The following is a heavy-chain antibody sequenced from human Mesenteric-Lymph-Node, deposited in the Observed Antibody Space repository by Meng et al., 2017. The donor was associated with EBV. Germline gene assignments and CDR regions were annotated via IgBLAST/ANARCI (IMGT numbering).Heavy chain of an antibody. Sequence: VTGPGQAKPSVTLSLTCTVSGGSVRAGSCDWSWIGQTPGKGPEWIGYISYSHNTKHNPSLRSRVTISIDTSKNQVSLKLTSLTAADTAVYYCARSPYSGTYWGGLFDYWGQGALVTVSS. CDR1: GGSVRAGSCD. V-gene: IGHV4-61*01. CDR2: ISYSHNT. J-gene: IGHJ4*02. D-gene: IGHD1-26*01. CDR3: ARSPYSGTYWGGLFDY.